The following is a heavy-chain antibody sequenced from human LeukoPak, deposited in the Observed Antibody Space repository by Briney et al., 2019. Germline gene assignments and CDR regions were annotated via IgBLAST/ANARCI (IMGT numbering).Heavy chain of an antibody. V-gene: IGHV1-45*02. Sequence: GASVKVSCKASGYTFTYRYLHWVRQAPGQALEWMGWITPFNGNTNYAQKFQDRVTITRDRSMSTAYMELSSLRSEDTAVYYCARDRRQKYYYDSSGYYSAPYYGMDVWGQGTTVTVSS. CDR1: GYTFTYRY. CDR2: ITPFNGNT. J-gene: IGHJ6*02. D-gene: IGHD3-22*01. CDR3: ARDRRQKYYYDSSGYYSAPYYGMDV.